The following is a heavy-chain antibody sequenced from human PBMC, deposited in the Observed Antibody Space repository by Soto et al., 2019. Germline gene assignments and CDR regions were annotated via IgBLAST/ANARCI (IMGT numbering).Heavy chain of an antibody. V-gene: IGHV1-69*06. CDR3: ARGPGGAAAGTPGDYYYYYGMDV. CDR1: GGTFSSYA. J-gene: IGHJ6*02. Sequence: VASVKVSCKASGGTFSSYAISWVRQAPGQGLEWMGGIIPIFGTANYAQKFQGRVTITADKSTSTAYMELSSLRSEDTAVYYCARGPGGAAAGTPGDYYYYYGMDVWGQGTTVTVSS. D-gene: IGHD6-13*01. CDR2: IIPIFGTA.